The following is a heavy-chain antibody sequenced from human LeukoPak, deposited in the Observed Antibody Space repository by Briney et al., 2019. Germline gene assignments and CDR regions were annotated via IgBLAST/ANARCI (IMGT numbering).Heavy chain of an antibody. J-gene: IGHJ5*02. D-gene: IGHD2-2*01. CDR3: ARGRTSRFFDP. Sequence: PSETLSLTCTVSGDSISSYYWSWIRQPPGKGLEWIGYIYYSGSTNYNPSLKSRVTISVDTSKNQFSLKLSSVTAADTAVYYCARGRTSRFFDPWGQGTLVTVSS. CDR2: IYYSGST. V-gene: IGHV4-59*12. CDR1: GDSISSYY.